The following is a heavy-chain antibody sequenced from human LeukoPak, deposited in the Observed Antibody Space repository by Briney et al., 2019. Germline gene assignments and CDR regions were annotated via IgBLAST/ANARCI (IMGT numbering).Heavy chain of an antibody. Sequence: SETLSLTCTVSGGSISSYYWSWIRQPPGKGLEWIGYIYYSGSTNYNPSLKSRVTISVDTSKNQFSLKLNSVTAADTAVYYCARSSGWHLLLLDYWGQGTLVTVSS. CDR3: ARSSGWHLLLLDY. D-gene: IGHD6-25*01. CDR1: GGSISSYY. J-gene: IGHJ4*02. V-gene: IGHV4-59*08. CDR2: IYYSGST.